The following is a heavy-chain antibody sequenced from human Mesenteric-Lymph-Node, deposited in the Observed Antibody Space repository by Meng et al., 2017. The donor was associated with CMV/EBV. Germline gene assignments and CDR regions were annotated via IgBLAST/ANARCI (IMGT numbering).Heavy chain of an antibody. CDR3: ARAGQQYGGVGY. Sequence: GESLKISCAASGFTFSSYAMSWVRQAPGKGLEWVSAISGSGGSTYYADSVKGRFTISRDNSKNTLYLQMNSLRAEDTAVYYCARAGQQYGGVGYWGQGTLVTVSS. CDR1: GFTFSSYA. D-gene: IGHD4/OR15-4a*01. V-gene: IGHV3-23*01. J-gene: IGHJ4*02. CDR2: ISGSGGST.